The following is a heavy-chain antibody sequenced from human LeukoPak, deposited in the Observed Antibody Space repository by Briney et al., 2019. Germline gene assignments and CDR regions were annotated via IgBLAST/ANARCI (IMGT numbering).Heavy chain of an antibody. V-gene: IGHV3-21*01. D-gene: IGHD5-18*01. CDR2: ISSSSSYI. J-gene: IGHJ6*03. Sequence: GGSLRLSCAASGFTFSSYGMSWVRQAPGKGLEWVSSISSSSSYIYYADSVKGRFTISRDNAKNSLYLQMNSLRAEDTAVYYCARAITAMVRNYYYMDVWGKGTTVTISS. CDR1: GFTFSSYG. CDR3: ARAITAMVRNYYYMDV.